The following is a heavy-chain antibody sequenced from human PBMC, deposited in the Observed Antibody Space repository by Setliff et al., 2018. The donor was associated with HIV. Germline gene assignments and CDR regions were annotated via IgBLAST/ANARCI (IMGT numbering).Heavy chain of an antibody. CDR1: GGSMRSSGYS. CDR2: IYYNGNA. V-gene: IGHV4-30-2*01. J-gene: IGHJ6*02. CDR3: ARRGDFFYYAMDV. Sequence: PSETLSLTCAVSGGSMRSSGYSWTWIRQAPGKGLEWVGYIYYNGNAYYNPSLKSRVTISVDRSKNQFSLKLSSVTAADTAVCYCARRGDFFYYAMDVWGQGTTVTVSS.